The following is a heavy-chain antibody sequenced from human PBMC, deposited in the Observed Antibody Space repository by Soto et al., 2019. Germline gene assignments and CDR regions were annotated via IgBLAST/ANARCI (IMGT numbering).Heavy chain of an antibody. CDR3: AXGVXPATXXXXXSYGLDV. Sequence: QVQLVESGGGSVKPGGSLRLSCAASGFTFSDYYMSWIRQAPXXXLEWVXXISSGGFITYYADSVKGRFTTSWDKAKNSLYLQMNTLSANDTAVYYCAXGVXPATXXXXXSYGLDVWGQGTTVTVSS. D-gene: IGHD2-2*01. CDR2: ISSGGFIT. J-gene: IGHJ6*02. CDR1: GFTFSDYY. V-gene: IGHV3-11*01.